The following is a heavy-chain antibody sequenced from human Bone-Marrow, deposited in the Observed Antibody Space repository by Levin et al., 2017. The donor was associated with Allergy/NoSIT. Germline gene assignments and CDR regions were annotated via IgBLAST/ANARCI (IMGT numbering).Heavy chain of an antibody. V-gene: IGHV5-51*01. J-gene: IGHJ6*02. CDR2: IYPIDSDT. Sequence: GGSLRLSCQVSGDNYDNYWIAWMRQVPGKGLEWMGLIYPIDSDTKYRPSVQGQVTISADKSIRTAYRQWSSLKPSDTAIYYCATQSGVTTYYFYGMEVWGLGTSVTVSS. CDR1: GDNYDNYW. CDR3: ATQSGVTTYYFYGMEV. D-gene: IGHD3-9*01.